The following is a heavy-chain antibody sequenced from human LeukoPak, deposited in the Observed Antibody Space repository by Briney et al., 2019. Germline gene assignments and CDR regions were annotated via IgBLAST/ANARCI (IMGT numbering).Heavy chain of an antibody. CDR1: GGSFSGYY. D-gene: IGHD3-3*01. Sequence: SETLSLTCAVYGGSFSGYYWSWIRQPPGKGLEWIGEINHSGSTNYNPSLKSRVTISVDTSKNQFSLKLSSVTAADTAVYYCARDDRGFWSGYYGHWGQGTLVTVSS. CDR2: INHSGST. V-gene: IGHV4-34*01. CDR3: ARDDRGFWSGYYGH. J-gene: IGHJ4*02.